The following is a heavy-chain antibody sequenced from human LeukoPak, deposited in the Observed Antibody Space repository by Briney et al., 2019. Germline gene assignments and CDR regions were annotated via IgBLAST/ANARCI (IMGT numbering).Heavy chain of an antibody. CDR2: INHSGST. Sequence: SETLSLTCAVYGGSFSGYYWSGIRQPPGKGLEWIGEINHSGSTNYNPSLKSRVTISVDTSKNQFSLKLSSVTAADTAVYYCARVVQLGFDYWGQGTLVTVSS. CDR1: GGSFSGYY. D-gene: IGHD6-13*01. CDR3: ARVVQLGFDY. V-gene: IGHV4-34*01. J-gene: IGHJ4*02.